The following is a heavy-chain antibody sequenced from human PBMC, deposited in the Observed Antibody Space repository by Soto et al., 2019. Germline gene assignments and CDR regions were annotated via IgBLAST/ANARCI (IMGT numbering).Heavy chain of an antibody. D-gene: IGHD6-19*01. CDR2: IYYSGST. CDR3: VVYSSGWSHDLFDY. V-gene: IGHV4-39*01. J-gene: IGHJ4*02. CDR1: GGSISSSSYY. Sequence: SETLSLTCTVSGGSISSSSYYWGWIRQPPGKGLEWIGSIYYSGSTYYNPSLKSRVTISVDTSKNQFSLKLSSVTAADTAVYYCVVYSSGWSHDLFDYWGQGTRVTVSS.